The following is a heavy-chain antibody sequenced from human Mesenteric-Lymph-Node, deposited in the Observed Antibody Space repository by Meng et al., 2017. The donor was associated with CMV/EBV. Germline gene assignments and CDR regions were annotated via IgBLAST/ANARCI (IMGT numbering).Heavy chain of an antibody. J-gene: IGHJ4*02. CDR2: ISYDGSNK. CDR1: GSTFNSHW. D-gene: IGHD6-6*01. V-gene: IGHV3-30-3*01. CDR3: ARDRTLFGSIFDY. Sequence: GGSLRLSCAASGSTFNSHWMHWVRQAPGKGLEWVAIISYDGSNKYYADSVKGRFTISRDNSKNTLYLQMNSLRAEDTAVYYCARDRTLFGSIFDYWGQGSLVTVSS.